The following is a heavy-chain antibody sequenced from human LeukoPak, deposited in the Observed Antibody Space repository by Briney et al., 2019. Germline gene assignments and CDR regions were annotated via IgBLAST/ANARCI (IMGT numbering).Heavy chain of an antibody. CDR2: IDPSTGGT. V-gene: IGHV1-2*02. Sequence: ASVKVSCKTSGYTFSEYYIYWVRQAPGQGLEWMGWIDPSTGGTNYAQNFQGRVTMTRDTSISTAYMELSRLRSDDTAVYYCARVSKNYGSGSYLDDWGQGTLVTVSS. CDR3: ARVSKNYGSGSYLDD. J-gene: IGHJ4*02. D-gene: IGHD3-10*01. CDR1: GYTFSEYY.